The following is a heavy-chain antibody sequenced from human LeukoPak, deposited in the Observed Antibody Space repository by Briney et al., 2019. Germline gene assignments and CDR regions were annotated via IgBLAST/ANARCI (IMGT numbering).Heavy chain of an antibody. CDR2: IIPIFGTT. Sequence: SVKVSCKASGGTFSSYAISWVRQAPGQGLEWMGGIIPIFGTTNYAQKFQGRVTITADGSMSTAYMQLSSLRSEDTAVYYCARTTTVTTRFDIWGQGTMVTVSS. D-gene: IGHD4-17*01. CDR1: GGTFSSYA. CDR3: ARTTTVTTRFDI. J-gene: IGHJ3*02. V-gene: IGHV1-69*13.